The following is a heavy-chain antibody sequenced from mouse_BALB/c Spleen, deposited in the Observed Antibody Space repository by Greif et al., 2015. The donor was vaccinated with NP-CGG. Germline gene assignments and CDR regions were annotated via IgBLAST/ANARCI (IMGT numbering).Heavy chain of an antibody. J-gene: IGHJ4*01. CDR3: ARHYAHYAMDY. D-gene: IGHD1-1*02. CDR1: GFSLTGYG. V-gene: IGHV2-6-7*01. Sequence: VQLQESGPGLVAPSQSLSITCTVSGFSLTGYGVNWVRQPPGKGLEWLGMIWGDGSTDYNSALKSRLSISKDNSKSQVFLKMNSPQTDDTARYYCARHYAHYAMDYWGQGTSVTVSS. CDR2: IWGDGST.